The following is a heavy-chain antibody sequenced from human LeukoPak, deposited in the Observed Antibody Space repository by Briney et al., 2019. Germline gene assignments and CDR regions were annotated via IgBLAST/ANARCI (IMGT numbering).Heavy chain of an antibody. D-gene: IGHD6-25*01. V-gene: IGHV3-43*01. CDR1: GFSLNDYT. CDR2: LTYDGRRP. CDR3: AKDIGQRVGFSYYYYGMDV. Sequence: PGGSLRLSCAASGFSLNDYTLHWVRQRPGKGLEWVSLLTYDGRRPHYADSVKGRFTISRDNNKNSLYLDMKGLGPEDTALYYCAKDIGQRVGFSYYYYGMDVWGQGTTVTVSS. J-gene: IGHJ6*02.